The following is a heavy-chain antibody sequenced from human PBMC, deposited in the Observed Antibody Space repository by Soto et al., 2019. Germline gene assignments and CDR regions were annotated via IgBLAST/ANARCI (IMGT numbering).Heavy chain of an antibody. CDR3: ARERYQVISDGMDV. D-gene: IGHD2-2*01. V-gene: IGHV1-2*02. J-gene: IGHJ6*02. CDR1: GYTFTGYY. CDR2: INPEICGT. Sequence: ASLKVSCKASGYTFTGYYVHWVREAPGEGLEWMGWINPEICGTSYAQKFQGRVTLSRDTSINTAYLEVSRLRFDDAAVYFCARERYQVISDGMDVWGQGPTVTVSS.